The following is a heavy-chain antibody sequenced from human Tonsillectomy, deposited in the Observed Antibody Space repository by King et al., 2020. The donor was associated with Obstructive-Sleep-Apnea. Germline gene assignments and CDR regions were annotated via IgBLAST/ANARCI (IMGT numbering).Heavy chain of an antibody. Sequence: QLVQSGAEVKKPGESLRISCKGSGYSFTSYWISWVRQMPGKGLEWMGRIDPSDSYTNYSPSFQGHVTISADKSISTAYLQWSSLKASDTAMYYCARHYYGSGSYYGHAFDIWGQGTMVTVSS. CDR1: GYSFTSYW. D-gene: IGHD3-10*01. V-gene: IGHV5-10-1*03. J-gene: IGHJ3*02. CDR2: IDPSDSYT. CDR3: ARHYYGSGSYYGHAFDI.